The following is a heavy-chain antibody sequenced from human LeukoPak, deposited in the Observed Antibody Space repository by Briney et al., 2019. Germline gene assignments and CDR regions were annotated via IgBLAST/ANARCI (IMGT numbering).Heavy chain of an antibody. J-gene: IGHJ4*02. CDR1: GDSLRKSTFY. CDR2: IYYSGST. V-gene: IGHV4-39*01. Sequence: SETLSLTCTVSGDSLRKSTFYWVWIRQPPGKGLEWIGSIYYSGSTYYNPSLKSRVTISVDTSKNQFSLKLSSVTAADTAVYYCARRITRGAVAGDYWGQGTLVTVSS. D-gene: IGHD6-19*01. CDR3: ARRITRGAVAGDY.